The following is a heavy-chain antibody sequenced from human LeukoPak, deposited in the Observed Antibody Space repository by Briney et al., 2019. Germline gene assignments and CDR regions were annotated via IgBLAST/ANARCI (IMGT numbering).Heavy chain of an antibody. Sequence: GGSLRLSCAASGFTFSDAWMSWVRQAPGKGLEWVGRIKSKIEGGTTDYAAPVKGRFTISRDDSKNTLYLQMNSLKIEDTAVYYCSTAPAAVDYWGQGTLVTVSS. V-gene: IGHV3-15*01. J-gene: IGHJ4*02. CDR3: STAPAAVDY. D-gene: IGHD6-13*01. CDR2: IKSKIEGGTT. CDR1: GFTFSDAW.